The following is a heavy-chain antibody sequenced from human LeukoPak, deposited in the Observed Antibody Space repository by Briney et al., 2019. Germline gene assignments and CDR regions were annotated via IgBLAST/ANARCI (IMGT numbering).Heavy chain of an antibody. CDR1: GFTFRSYW. Sequence: PGGSLRLTCAASGFTFRSYWMHWVRQVPGKGLVWVSRIKSDGSRTSYADSVKGRFTISSDNAKNTLYLQMNSLRAEDTAVYYCARDLTNSSSSFDYWYQGTGVTVSS. D-gene: IGHD6-6*01. CDR2: IKSDGSRT. V-gene: IGHV3-74*01. CDR3: ARDLTNSSSSFDY. J-gene: IGHJ4*02.